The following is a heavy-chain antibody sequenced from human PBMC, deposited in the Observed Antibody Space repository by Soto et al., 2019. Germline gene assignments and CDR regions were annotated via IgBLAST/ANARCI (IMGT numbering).Heavy chain of an antibody. V-gene: IGHV1-69*02. J-gene: IGHJ5*02. CDR2: IIPILDVA. Sequence: QVQLVQSGAEVKRPGSSVKVSCQTSGGTFRTYTINWVRQAPGQGLEWMGRIIPILDVANYAQKFQGRGTITSDKSTSTAHMELRSLRAEDTAVYYCARSLQEGIGVARPKDIWVDPWGQGTLVTVSS. CDR3: ARSLQEGIGVARPKDIWVDP. D-gene: IGHD6-19*01. CDR1: GGTFRTYT.